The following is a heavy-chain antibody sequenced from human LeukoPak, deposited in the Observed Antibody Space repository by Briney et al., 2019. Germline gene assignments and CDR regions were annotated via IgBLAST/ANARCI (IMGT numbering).Heavy chain of an antibody. V-gene: IGHV3-23*05. CDR2: IYSAGDT. CDR1: GFTFSSYA. Sequence: PGGSLRLSCAASGFTFSSYAMSWVRQAPGKGLEWLSAIYSAGDTYYADSVKGRFTISKDNSNNMVYLQVSSLRGEDTALYYCASYYCTSGTCYFDYWGQGTLVTVSS. J-gene: IGHJ4*02. D-gene: IGHD2-8*01. CDR3: ASYYCTSGTCYFDY.